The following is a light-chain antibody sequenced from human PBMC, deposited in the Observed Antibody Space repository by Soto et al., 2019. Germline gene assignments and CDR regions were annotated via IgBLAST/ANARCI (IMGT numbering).Light chain of an antibody. V-gene: IGKV1-39*01. Sequence: DIQMTQSPSSLSASVGDTVIITCRASQTISVYLNWYQQIAGKAPKLLIYTASTLQTGFPSRFSGSGSGTDFTLTISSLQPDDFATYDSEQGLSPLSFDGRNPQLTFGGGTKVEIK. CDR2: TAS. J-gene: IGKJ4*01. CDR1: QTISVY. CDR3: EQGLSPLSFDGRNPQLT.